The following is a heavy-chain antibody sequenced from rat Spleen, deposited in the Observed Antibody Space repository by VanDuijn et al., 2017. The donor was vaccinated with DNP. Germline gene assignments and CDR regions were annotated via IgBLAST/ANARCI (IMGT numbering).Heavy chain of an antibody. V-gene: IGHV5-29*01. CDR2: ISYDGSST. CDR3: ARGPNYGGYLDYFDY. CDR1: GFTFSDYY. D-gene: IGHD1-11*01. J-gene: IGHJ2*01. Sequence: EVQLVESDGGLVQPGRSLKLSCAASGFTFSDYYMAWVRQAPTKGLEWVATISYDGSSTYYRDSVKGRFTICRDNAKSTLYLQMDSLRSEDTATYYCARGPNYGGYLDYFDYWGQGVMVTVSS.